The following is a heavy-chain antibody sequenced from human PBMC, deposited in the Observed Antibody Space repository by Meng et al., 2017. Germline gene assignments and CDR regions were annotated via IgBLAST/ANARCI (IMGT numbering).Heavy chain of an antibody. CDR3: ARESRDGYNSY. D-gene: IGHD5-24*01. V-gene: IGHV3-20*04. Sequence: GESLKISCAASGFTFDDYGMSWVRQAPGKGLEWVSGINWNGGSTYYADSVKGRFTISRDNSKNTLYLQMNSLRAEDTAVYYCARESRDGYNSYWGQGTLVTVSS. J-gene: IGHJ4*02. CDR1: GFTFDDYG. CDR2: INWNGGST.